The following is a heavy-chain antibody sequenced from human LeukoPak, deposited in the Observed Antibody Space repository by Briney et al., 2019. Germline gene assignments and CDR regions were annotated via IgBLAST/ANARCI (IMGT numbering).Heavy chain of an antibody. D-gene: IGHD6-6*01. Sequence: SETLSLTCTVSGGAISNYYWSWIRQPPGKGLEWIGYIYYSGSTNYNPSLRSRVTISVDTSKNQFSLRLSSVTAADTAVYYCARKRFIAAGGFDPWGQGTLVTVSS. V-gene: IGHV4-59*01. CDR2: IYYSGST. CDR1: GGAISNYY. CDR3: ARKRFIAAGGFDP. J-gene: IGHJ5*02.